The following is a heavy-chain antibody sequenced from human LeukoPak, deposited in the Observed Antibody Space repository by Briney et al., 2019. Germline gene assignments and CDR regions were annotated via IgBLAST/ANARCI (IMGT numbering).Heavy chain of an antibody. V-gene: IGHV3-21*01. CDR2: ISGSSSYI. CDR3: ARDPGYMAAKNWFDP. Sequence: GGSLRLSCAASGFTFSSYAMSWVRQAPGKGLEWVSSISGSSSYIYYADSVKGRFTISRDNAKNSLYLQMNSLRAEDTAVYYCARDPGYMAAKNWFDPWGQGTLVTVSS. J-gene: IGHJ5*02. D-gene: IGHD6-13*01. CDR1: GFTFSSYA.